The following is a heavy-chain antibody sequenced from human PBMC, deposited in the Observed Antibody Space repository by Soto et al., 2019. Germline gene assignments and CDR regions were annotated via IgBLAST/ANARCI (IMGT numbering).Heavy chain of an antibody. CDR2: IYYSGST. CDR3: ARATYPVVVAAWTYYFDY. V-gene: IGHV4-59*01. D-gene: IGHD2-15*01. Sequence: SETLSLTCTVSGGSISSYYWSWIRQPQGKGLEWIGYIYYSGSTNYNPSLKSRVTISVDTSKNQFSLKLSSVTAADTAVYYCARATYPVVVAAWTYYFDYWGQGTLVTVSS. CDR1: GGSISSYY. J-gene: IGHJ4*02.